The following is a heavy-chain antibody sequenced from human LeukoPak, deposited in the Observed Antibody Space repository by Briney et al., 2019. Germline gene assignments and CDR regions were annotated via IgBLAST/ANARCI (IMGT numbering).Heavy chain of an antibody. CDR1: GFTLSSYG. Sequence: PGGSLRLSCAASGFTLSSYGMHWVRQAPGKGLEWVAVLSYHGSNQYYADSVKGRFTISRDNSKNTLYLQMNSLSAEDTAVYYCAKDFGSTLYQDFWGQGTLVTVSS. CDR3: AKDFGSTLYQDF. J-gene: IGHJ4*02. CDR2: LSYHGSNQ. D-gene: IGHD3-10*01. V-gene: IGHV3-30*18.